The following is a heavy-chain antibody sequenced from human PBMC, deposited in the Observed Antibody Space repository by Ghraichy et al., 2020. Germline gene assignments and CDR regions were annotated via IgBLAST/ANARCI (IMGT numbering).Heavy chain of an antibody. Sequence: GGSLRLSCAASGFTFSGFAMSWVRQAPVKGLEWVSTISGNTRSTYYADSVKGRFTASRDNSKNTLYLQMNSLRAEDTAVYYCAKFRKYSDYDYRAFDVWGQGTMVTVSS. J-gene: IGHJ3*01. V-gene: IGHV3-23*01. CDR2: ISGNTRST. CDR3: AKFRKYSDYDYRAFDV. CDR1: GFTFSGFA. D-gene: IGHD5-12*01.